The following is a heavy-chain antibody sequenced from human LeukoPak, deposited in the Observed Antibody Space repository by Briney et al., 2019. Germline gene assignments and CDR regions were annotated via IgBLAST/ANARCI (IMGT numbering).Heavy chain of an antibody. Sequence: GGSLRLSCAASGFTFSSYAMSWVRQAPGKGLGWVSAISGSGGSTYYADSVKGRFTISRDNFKNTLYLQMNSLRAEDTAVYYCAKYSSSWYLSEYFQHWGQGTLVTVSS. CDR2: ISGSGGST. CDR3: AKYSSSWYLSEYFQH. V-gene: IGHV3-23*01. CDR1: GFTFSSYA. J-gene: IGHJ1*01. D-gene: IGHD6-13*01.